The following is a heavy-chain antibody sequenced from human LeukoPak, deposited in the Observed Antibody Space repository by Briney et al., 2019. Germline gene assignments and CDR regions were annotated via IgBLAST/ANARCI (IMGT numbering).Heavy chain of an antibody. Sequence: GASVKVSCKASGYTFTGYYMHWVRQAPGQGLEWMGWINPNSGGTNYAQRFQGRVTMTRDTSISTAYMELSRLRSDDTAVYYCARERATRATVTTHKGWFDPWGQGTLVTVSS. V-gene: IGHV1-2*02. CDR3: ARERATRATVTTHKGWFDP. J-gene: IGHJ5*02. D-gene: IGHD4-11*01. CDR2: INPNSGGT. CDR1: GYTFTGYY.